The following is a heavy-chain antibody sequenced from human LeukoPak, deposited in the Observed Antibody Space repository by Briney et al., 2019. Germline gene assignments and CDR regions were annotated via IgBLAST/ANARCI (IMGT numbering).Heavy chain of an antibody. CDR1: GFTFSSYG. V-gene: IGHV3-30*18. D-gene: IGHD6-19*01. J-gene: IGHJ4*02. CDR2: ISYDGSNK. Sequence: GGSLRLSCAASGFTFSSYGMHWVRQAPGKGLEWEAVISYDGSNKYYADSVKGRFTISRDNSKNTLYLQMNSLRAEDTAVYYCAKDSGYSSGWFFDYWGQGTLVTVSS. CDR3: AKDSGYSSGWFFDY.